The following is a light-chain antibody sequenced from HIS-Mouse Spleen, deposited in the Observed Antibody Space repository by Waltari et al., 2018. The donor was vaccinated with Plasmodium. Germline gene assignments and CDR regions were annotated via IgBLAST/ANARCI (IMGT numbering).Light chain of an antibody. Sequence: SYELTQPPSVSVSPGRTASIPCSGDKLGDDYAFRYQQKPAQSPVLVIYQDSKRPSGIPDRLSGSNPGNTATLTISGTQAMDESDYYCQAWDSSTVVFGGGTKLTVL. CDR3: QAWDSSTVV. CDR2: QDS. V-gene: IGLV3-1*01. J-gene: IGLJ2*01. CDR1: KLGDDY.